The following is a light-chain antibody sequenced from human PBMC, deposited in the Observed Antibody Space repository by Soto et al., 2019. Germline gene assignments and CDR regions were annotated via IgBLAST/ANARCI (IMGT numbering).Light chain of an antibody. CDR2: GAS. J-gene: IGKJ1*01. CDR3: QQYGSSPPT. V-gene: IGKV3-20*01. Sequence: EIVLTQSPGTLSLSPGERATISCRASQSVSTNYLDWYQQTPGQAPRLLIYGASSKATDIPDRFSGSGSGTDFTLTITRLKPDDFAVYYCQQYGSSPPTFGQGTKVEL. CDR1: QSVSTNY.